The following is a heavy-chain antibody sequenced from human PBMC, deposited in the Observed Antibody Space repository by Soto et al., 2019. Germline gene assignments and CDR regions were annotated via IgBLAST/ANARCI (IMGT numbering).Heavy chain of an antibody. CDR3: ARDYYDSSEGTYGMDV. Sequence: ASVKGSCKASGYTFTRSGISWVRQAPGQGLEWMGWISTYNGDTNYAQAFQGRVTMTTDTSTSTAHMEVRSLRSEDTAVYYCARDYYDSSEGTYGMDVWGQGTTVTVSS. J-gene: IGHJ6*02. CDR2: ISTYNGDT. D-gene: IGHD3-22*01. V-gene: IGHV1-18*01. CDR1: GYTFTRSG.